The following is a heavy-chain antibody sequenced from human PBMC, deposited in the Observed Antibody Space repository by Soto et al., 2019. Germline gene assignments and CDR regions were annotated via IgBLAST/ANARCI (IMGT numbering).Heavy chain of an antibody. J-gene: IGHJ4*02. CDR2: VYNSWRT. CDR3: ARYRREAVAGYTLDN. Sequence: ASETLSLTCTVSGGSISSSYWTWIRQPPGKGLEWIGYVYNSWRTNYTPSLKSRVTISDDTSKSQFSLKVNSMTAADTAVYYCARYRREAVAGYTLDNWGQGILVTVSS. CDR1: GGSISSSY. D-gene: IGHD6-13*01. V-gene: IGHV4-59*01.